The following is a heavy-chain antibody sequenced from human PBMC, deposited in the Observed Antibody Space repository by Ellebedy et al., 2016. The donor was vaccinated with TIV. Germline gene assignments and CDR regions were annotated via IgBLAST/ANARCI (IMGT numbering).Heavy chain of an antibody. CDR3: ERVGNYYGGNPSYYFDY. J-gene: IGHJ4*02. D-gene: IGHD4-23*01. V-gene: IGHV1-69*10. Sequence: AASVKVSFKASGCPFRSPGVSRARQAPGQGLEWLGGIMPILGKANYAQKFQGRVTITADESTSTAYMELSSLRSEDTAVYYCERVGNYYGGNPSYYFDYWGQGTLVTVSS. CDR1: GCPFRSPG. CDR2: IMPILGKA.